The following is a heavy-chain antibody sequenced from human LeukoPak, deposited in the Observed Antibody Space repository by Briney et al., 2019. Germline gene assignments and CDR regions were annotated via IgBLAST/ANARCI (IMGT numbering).Heavy chain of an antibody. D-gene: IGHD6-13*01. CDR1: GFTFSTYA. Sequence: PGRSLRLSCAASGFTFSTYAMSWVRQAPGKGLEWVSGISGSGSNTYYADSVKGRFTISRDNSKNTLYLEMNSLRAEDTAVYYCAKDGSSWSPSNYFDSWGQGSLVTVSS. V-gene: IGHV3-23*01. CDR2: ISGSGSNT. J-gene: IGHJ4*02. CDR3: AKDGSSWSPSNYFDS.